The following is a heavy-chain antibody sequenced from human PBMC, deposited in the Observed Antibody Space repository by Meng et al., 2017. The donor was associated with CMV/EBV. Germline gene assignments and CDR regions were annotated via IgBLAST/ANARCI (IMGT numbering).Heavy chain of an antibody. CDR2: IIPIFGTA. V-gene: IGHV1-69*05. D-gene: IGHD2-2*01. Sequence: SVKVSCKASGGTFSSYAISWVRQAPGQGLEWMGGIIPIFGTANYAQKFQGRVTITTDESTSTAYMELSSLRSEDTAVYYCACKIVPAAKEAYYYGMDVWGQGTTVTVSS. CDR1: GGTFSSYA. CDR3: ACKIVPAAKEAYYYGMDV. J-gene: IGHJ6*02.